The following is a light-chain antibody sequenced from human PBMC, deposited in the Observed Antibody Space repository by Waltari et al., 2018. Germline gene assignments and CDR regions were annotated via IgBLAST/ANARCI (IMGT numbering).Light chain of an antibody. V-gene: IGLV2-14*01. Sequence: QSALTQPASVSGSPGQSITISCTGTRSDVGGYNYVSWYQQHPGKAPKLMIYDVSKRPSGVSNRFSGSKSGNPASLTISGLQAEDEADYYCSSYTSSSTYVFGTGTKVTVL. CDR2: DVS. CDR1: RSDVGGYNY. J-gene: IGLJ1*01. CDR3: SSYTSSSTYV.